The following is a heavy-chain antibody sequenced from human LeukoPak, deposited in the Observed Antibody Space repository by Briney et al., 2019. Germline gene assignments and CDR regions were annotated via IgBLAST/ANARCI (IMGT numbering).Heavy chain of an antibody. CDR2: IKSKTDGGTT. D-gene: IGHD5/OR15-5a*01. CDR3: TRHLYEGGFDY. J-gene: IGHJ4*02. CDR1: GFTVSTNY. V-gene: IGHV3-15*01. Sequence: PGGSLRLSCAASGFTVSTNYMSWVRQAPGKGLEWVGRIKSKTDGGTTDYAAPVKGRFTISRDDSKNTLYLQMNSLKTEDAAMYYCTRHLYEGGFDYWGQGTLVTVSS.